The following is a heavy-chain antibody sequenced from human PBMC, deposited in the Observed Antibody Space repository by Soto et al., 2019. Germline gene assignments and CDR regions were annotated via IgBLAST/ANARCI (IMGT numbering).Heavy chain of an antibody. CDR1: GFTFSSSG. Sequence: GGSLRLACAASGFTFSSSGMHWVRQAPGKGLEKVAFISNDGSNEEYADSVKGRFTIFRDNSKNTLSLQMNSLGPEDTAVYYCAKDRSGTTTCGIDVWGQGNTVTVS. CDR3: AKDRSGTTTCGIDV. V-gene: IGHV3-30*18. CDR2: ISNDGSNE. D-gene: IGHD1-7*01. J-gene: IGHJ6*02.